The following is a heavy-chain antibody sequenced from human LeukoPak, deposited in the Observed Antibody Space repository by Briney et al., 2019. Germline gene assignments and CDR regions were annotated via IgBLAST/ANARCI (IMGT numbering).Heavy chain of an antibody. V-gene: IGHV3-23*01. J-gene: IGHJ4*02. CDR2: ISNSGGST. CDR1: GFTFSSYA. D-gene: IGHD3-10*01. CDR3: AKRASGSGSSLYYFDY. Sequence: GGSLRLSCAASGFTFSSYAMSWVRQAPGKGLEWVSVISNSGGSTFYADSVKGRFTISRDNSKNTLYLQMNSLRAEDTAVYYCAKRASGSGSSLYYFDYWGQGTLVTVSS.